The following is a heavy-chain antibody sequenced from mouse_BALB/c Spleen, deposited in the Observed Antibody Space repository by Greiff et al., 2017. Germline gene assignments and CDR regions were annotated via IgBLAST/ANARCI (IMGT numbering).Heavy chain of an antibody. CDR1: GYSITSDYA. CDR2: ISYSGST. CDR3: ARGITTLPFDY. V-gene: IGHV3-2*02. Sequence: EVKLVESGPGLVKPSQSLSLTCTVTGYSITSDYAWNWIRQFPGNKLEWMGYISYSGSTSYNPSLKSRISITRDTSKNQFFLQLNSVTTEDTATYYCARGITTLPFDYRGQGTTLTVSS. D-gene: IGHD1-1*01. J-gene: IGHJ2*01.